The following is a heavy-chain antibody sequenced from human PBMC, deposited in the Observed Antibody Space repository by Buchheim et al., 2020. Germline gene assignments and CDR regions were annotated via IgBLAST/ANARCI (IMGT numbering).Heavy chain of an antibody. Sequence: QVQLVQSGAEVKKPGASVKVSCKASGYTFASYDINWVRQATGQGLEWMGWMNPNSGNTGYAQKFQGRVTMTRNTSISTAYMELSSLRSEDTAVYYCARGGVGGYSYGYFWWGTQPFDYWGQGTL. CDR3: ARGGVGGYSYGYFWWGTQPFDY. J-gene: IGHJ4*02. D-gene: IGHD5-18*01. V-gene: IGHV1-8*01. CDR1: GYTFASYD. CDR2: MNPNSGNT.